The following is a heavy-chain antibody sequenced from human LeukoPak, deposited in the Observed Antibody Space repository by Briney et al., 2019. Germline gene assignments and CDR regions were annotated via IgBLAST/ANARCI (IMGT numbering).Heavy chain of an antibody. Sequence: SETLSLTCTISGGSISGYYRSWLRQPAGKGLEWIGRIYISGRTTYNPSLESRVTMSVDTTKNRFSLNLRSVTAADTAVYYCGRGDFGDSDVFRLWGQGTLVSVSS. V-gene: IGHV4-4*07. J-gene: IGHJ4*02. CDR2: IYISGRT. CDR3: GRGDFGDSDVFRL. D-gene: IGHD4-17*01. CDR1: GGSISGYY.